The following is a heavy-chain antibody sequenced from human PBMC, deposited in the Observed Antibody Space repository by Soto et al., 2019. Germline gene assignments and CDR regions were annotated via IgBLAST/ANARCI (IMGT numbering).Heavy chain of an antibody. CDR3: ARGLSGSYATNHFQH. V-gene: IGHV4-39*01. CDR2: IYYSGST. Sequence: SETLSLTCTVSGGSISSSSYYWGWIRQPPGKELEWIGSIYYSGSTYYNPSLKSQVTISVDTSKNQLSLKLSSVTAADTAVYYCARGLSGSYATNHFQHWGQGTLVTVSS. J-gene: IGHJ1*01. D-gene: IGHD1-26*01. CDR1: GGSISSSSYY.